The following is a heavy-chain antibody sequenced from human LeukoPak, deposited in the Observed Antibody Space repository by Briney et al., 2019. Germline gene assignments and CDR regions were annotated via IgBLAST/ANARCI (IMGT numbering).Heavy chain of an antibody. CDR3: ARSPGGNPRRAFDL. CDR1: GYHFNGDF. J-gene: IGHJ3*01. D-gene: IGHD4-23*01. V-gene: IGHV1-2*02. Sequence: ASVKVSCKASGYHFNGDFLQWVRQAPGQGLEWLGWINPNTGSTNYAQKFQGRVTLTRDTSITTAYMELSSLVSDDTVVYYCARSPGGNPRRAFDLWGQGTMVTVSS. CDR2: INPNTGST.